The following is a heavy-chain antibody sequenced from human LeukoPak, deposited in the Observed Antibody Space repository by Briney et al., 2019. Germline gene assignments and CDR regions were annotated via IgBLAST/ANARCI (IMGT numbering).Heavy chain of an antibody. Sequence: SVKVSCKASGYTFTGYYMHWVRQAPGQGLEWMGRIIPILGIANYAQKFQGRVTITADKSTSTAYMELSSLRSEDTAVYYCAREGQQLVQGYFDYWGQGTLVTVSS. CDR1: GYTFTGYY. D-gene: IGHD6-13*01. CDR2: IIPILGIA. J-gene: IGHJ4*02. V-gene: IGHV1-69*04. CDR3: AREGQQLVQGYFDY.